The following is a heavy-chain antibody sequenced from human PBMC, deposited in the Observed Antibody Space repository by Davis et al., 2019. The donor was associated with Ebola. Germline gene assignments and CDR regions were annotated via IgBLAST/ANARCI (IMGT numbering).Heavy chain of an antibody. CDR1: GFTFSDYY. V-gene: IGHV3-11*04. J-gene: IGHJ3*02. CDR3: ARDDYSNYGGAFDI. D-gene: IGHD4-11*01. CDR2: ISSSGSTI. Sequence: GESLKISCAASGFTFSDYYMSWIRQAPGKGLEWVSYISSSGSTIYYADSVKGRFTISRDNSKNTLYLQMNSLRAEDTAVYYCARDDYSNYGGAFDIWGQGTMVTVSS.